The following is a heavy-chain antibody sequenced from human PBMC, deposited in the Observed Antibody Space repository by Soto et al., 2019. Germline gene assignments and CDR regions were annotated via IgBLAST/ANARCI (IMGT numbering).Heavy chain of an antibody. CDR2: IYYSGST. J-gene: IGHJ4*02. CDR1: GGSISSGDYY. CDR3: ARVGSSTAVRPFDY. D-gene: IGHD6-6*01. V-gene: IGHV4-30-4*01. Sequence: QVQLQESGPGLVKPSQTLSLTCTVSGGSISSGDYYWSWIRQPPGQGLEWIGYIYYSGSTYYNPSLKSRVTISLDTSKNQFSLKLSFVTAADTAVYYCARVGSSTAVRPFDYWGQGTLVTVSS.